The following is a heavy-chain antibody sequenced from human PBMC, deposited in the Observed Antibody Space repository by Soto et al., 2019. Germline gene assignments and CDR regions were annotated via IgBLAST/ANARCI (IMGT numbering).Heavy chain of an antibody. V-gene: IGHV3-30*18. J-gene: IGHJ6*02. D-gene: IGHD4-17*01. Sequence: LRLSCAASGFTFSSYGMHWVRQAPVKGLEWVAVISYGGIDKYYGSSVKGRFTTSRDSSKNTLYLQMDSLSSEDTAVYYCAKGSYGGTYGMDVWGQGTKVTVSS. CDR3: AKGSYGGTYGMDV. CDR1: GFTFSSYG. CDR2: ISYGGIDK.